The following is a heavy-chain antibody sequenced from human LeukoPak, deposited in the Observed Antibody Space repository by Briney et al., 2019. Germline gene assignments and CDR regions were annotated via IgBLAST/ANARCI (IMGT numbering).Heavy chain of an antibody. CDR3: ECGPQTGDFDY. CDR1: GFTFSSYA. Sequence: SGGSLRLSCAASGFTFSSYAMSWVRQAPGKGLEWASAISGSGGSTYYADSVKGRFTISRDNSKNTLYLQMNSLRAEDTAVYYCECGPQTGDFDYWGQGTLVTVSS. D-gene: IGHD3-10*01. J-gene: IGHJ4*02. V-gene: IGHV3-23*01. CDR2: ISGSGGST.